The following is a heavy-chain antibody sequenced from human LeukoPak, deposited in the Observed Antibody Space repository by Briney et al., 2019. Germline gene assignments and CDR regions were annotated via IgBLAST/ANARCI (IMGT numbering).Heavy chain of an antibody. CDR3: FSSGYYYYYMDV. V-gene: IGHV4-39*01. CDR1: GGSISSSSYY. D-gene: IGHD6-25*01. Sequence: SETLSLTCTVSGGSISSSSYYRGWIRQPPGKGLEWIGSIYYSGSTYYNPSLKSRVTISVDTSKNQFSLKLSSVTAADTAVYYCFSSGYYYYYMDVWGKGTTVTISS. J-gene: IGHJ6*03. CDR2: IYYSGST.